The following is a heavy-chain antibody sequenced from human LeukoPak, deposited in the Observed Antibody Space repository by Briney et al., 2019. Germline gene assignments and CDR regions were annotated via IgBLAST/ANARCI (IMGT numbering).Heavy chain of an antibody. CDR2: ISGSGGST. CDR1: GFTFSSYA. J-gene: IGHJ4*02. V-gene: IGHV3-23*01. D-gene: IGHD3-9*01. Sequence: GGSLRLSCAASGFTFSSYAMSWVRQAPGKGLEWVSAISGSGGSTYYADSVKGRFTISRDNSKNTLYLQMNSLRAEDTAVYYCAKDASAANYYDILTGYYHTLYYFDYWGQGTLVTVSS. CDR3: AKDASAANYYDILTGYYHTLYYFDY.